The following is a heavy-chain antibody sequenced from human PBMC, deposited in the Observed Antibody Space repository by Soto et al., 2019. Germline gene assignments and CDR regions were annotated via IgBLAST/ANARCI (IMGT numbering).Heavy chain of an antibody. CDR3: ARDSKTFGVYYMDV. V-gene: IGHV3-21*01. Sequence: PGGSLRLSCAASGFTFSSYSMNWVRQAPGKGLEWVSSISSSSSYIYYADSVKGRFTISRDNAKNSLYLQMNSLRAEDTAVYYCARDSKTFGVYYMDVWGKGTTVTVSS. D-gene: IGHD3-3*01. CDR2: ISSSSSYI. CDR1: GFTFSSYS. J-gene: IGHJ6*03.